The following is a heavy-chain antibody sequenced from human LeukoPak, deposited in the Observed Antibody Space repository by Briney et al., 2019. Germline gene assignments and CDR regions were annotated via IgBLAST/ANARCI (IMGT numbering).Heavy chain of an antibody. J-gene: IGHJ6*02. V-gene: IGHV4-34*01. Sequence: PSETLSLTCAVYGGSFSGYYWSWIRQPPGKGLEWIGEINHSGSTSYNPSLKSRVTISVDTSKNQFSLKLSSVTAADTAVYYCARVFHYYGMDVWGQGTTVTVSS. D-gene: IGHD3-9*01. CDR3: ARVFHYYGMDV. CDR1: GGSFSGYY. CDR2: INHSGST.